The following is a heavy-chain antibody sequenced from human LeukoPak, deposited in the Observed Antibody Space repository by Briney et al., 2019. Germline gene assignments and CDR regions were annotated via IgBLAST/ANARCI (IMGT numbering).Heavy chain of an antibody. CDR2: INHSGST. V-gene: IGHV4-34*01. D-gene: IGHD5-12*01. J-gene: IGHJ4*02. CDR3: TRGLVAKAKDYFDY. CDR1: GGSFSGYY. Sequence: SETLSLTCAVYGGSFSGYYWSWIRQPPGKGLEWIGEINHSGSTNYNPSLKSRVTISVDTSKNQFSLKLSFVTAADTAVYYCTRGLVAKAKDYFDYWGQGTLVTVSS.